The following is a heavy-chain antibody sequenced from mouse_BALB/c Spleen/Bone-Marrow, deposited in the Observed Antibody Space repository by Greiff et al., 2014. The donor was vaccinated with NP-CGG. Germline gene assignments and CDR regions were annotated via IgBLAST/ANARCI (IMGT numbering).Heavy chain of an antibody. J-gene: IGHJ4*01. CDR1: GYTFTRYW. CDR2: IDPSDSYT. Sequence: VQLQQSGAELVKPGASVKISCKASGYTFTRYWMDWVKQRPGQGLEWIGEIDPSDSYTNNNQKFKDKATLTVDKSSSTAYMRLSSLTSEDSAVYYCARRGTTAKDYAMDYWGQGTSVTVSS. CDR3: ARRGTTAKDYAMDY. D-gene: IGHD1-2*01. V-gene: IGHV1S126*01.